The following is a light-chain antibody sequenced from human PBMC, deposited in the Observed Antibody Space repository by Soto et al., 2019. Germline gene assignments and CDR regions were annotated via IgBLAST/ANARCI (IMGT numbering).Light chain of an antibody. Sequence: DIVMTQSPDSLAVSLGERATINCKSSQTVLYRSNNKNYLAWYQQKPRQPPKLLIYWASTRESGVPDRFSGSGSGTDFTLTISSLQAEDVAVYYCQQYYTPPALTFGGGTKVEIK. V-gene: IGKV4-1*01. CDR2: WAS. CDR3: QQYYTPPALT. CDR1: QTVLYRSNNKNY. J-gene: IGKJ4*01.